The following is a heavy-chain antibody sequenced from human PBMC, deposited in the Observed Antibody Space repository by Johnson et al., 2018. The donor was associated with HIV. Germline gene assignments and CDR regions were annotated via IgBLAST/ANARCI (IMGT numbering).Heavy chain of an antibody. Sequence: QVQLVESGGGVVHPGRSLRLSCAASGFTFSNYPMHWVRQAPGKGLEWVAVISYDGSNKYYADSVKGRFTISRDNSKNTLYLQMNSLKTEDTAVYYCARGPRNPGLDAFDIWGQGTVVTVSS. CDR2: ISYDGSNK. CDR1: GFTFSNYP. D-gene: IGHD1-14*01. CDR3: ARGPRNPGLDAFDI. V-gene: IGHV3-30*04. J-gene: IGHJ3*02.